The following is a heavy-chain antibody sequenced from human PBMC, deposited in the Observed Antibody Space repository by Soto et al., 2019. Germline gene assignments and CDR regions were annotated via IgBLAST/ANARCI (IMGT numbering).Heavy chain of an antibody. CDR2: IYYSGST. CDR3: ARASSASSGYEYFQH. Sequence: SETLSLTCTVSGGSISSGDYYWSWIRQPPGKGLEWIGYIYYSGSTYYNPSLKSRVTISVDTSKNQFSLKLSSVTAADTAVYYCARASSASSGYEYFQHWGQGTLVTVSS. CDR1: GGSISSGDYY. V-gene: IGHV4-30-4*01. J-gene: IGHJ1*01. D-gene: IGHD3-22*01.